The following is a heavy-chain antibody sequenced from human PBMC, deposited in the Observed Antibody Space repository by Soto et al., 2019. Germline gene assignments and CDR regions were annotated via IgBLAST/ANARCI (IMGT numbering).Heavy chain of an antibody. CDR1: GFTFSSYS. D-gene: IGHD3-10*01. CDR3: ARVGKYYYGSGSYQEDV. J-gene: IGHJ6*04. Sequence: GGSLRLSCAASGFTFSSYSMNWVRQAPGKGLEWVSSISSSSSYIYYADSVKGRFTISRDNAKNSLYLQMNSLRAEDTAVYYCARVGKYYYGSGSYQEDVWGKGTTVTVSS. CDR2: ISSSSSYI. V-gene: IGHV3-21*01.